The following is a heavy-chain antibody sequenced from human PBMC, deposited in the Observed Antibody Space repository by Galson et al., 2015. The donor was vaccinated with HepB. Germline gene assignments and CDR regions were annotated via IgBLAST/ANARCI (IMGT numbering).Heavy chain of an antibody. CDR1: GYTFTSYG. Sequence: SVKVSCKASGYTFTSYGISWVRQAPGQGLEWMGWISAYNGNTNYAQKLQGRVTMTTDTSTSTAYMELRSLRSDDTAVYYCARVTSYDFWSGWVGYYYGMDVWGQGTTVTVSS. V-gene: IGHV1-18*04. CDR3: ARVTSYDFWSGWVGYYYGMDV. CDR2: ISAYNGNT. J-gene: IGHJ6*02. D-gene: IGHD3-3*01.